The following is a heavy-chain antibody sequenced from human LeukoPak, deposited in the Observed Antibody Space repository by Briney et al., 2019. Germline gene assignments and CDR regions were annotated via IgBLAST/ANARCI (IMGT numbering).Heavy chain of an antibody. V-gene: IGHV3-23*01. J-gene: IGHJ4*02. CDR3: AQWADYDILTGYYVSDY. CDR2: MTGSDGTT. Sequence: SGGSLRLSCAASGFTFSNYAMSWVRQAPGKGLEWVSAMTGSDGTTYYADSVKGRFTISRDNSKNTLYLQMNSLRVEDTAVYYCAQWADYDILTGYYVSDYWGQGTLVTVSS. D-gene: IGHD3-9*01. CDR1: GFTFSNYA.